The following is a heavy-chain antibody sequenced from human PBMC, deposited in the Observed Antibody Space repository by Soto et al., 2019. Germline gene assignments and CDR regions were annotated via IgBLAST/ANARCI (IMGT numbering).Heavy chain of an antibody. D-gene: IGHD1-1*01. J-gene: IGHJ4*02. CDR2: ISAHNGNT. CDR1: GYAFTTYG. Sequence: QVHLVQSGAEVKKPGASVKVSCQGSGYAFTTYGITWVRQAPGQGLEWMGWISAHNGNTNYAQKLQGRVTVTRDTPTSTAYMELRSLRYDDTAVYFCARGRNGDYWGQGALVTVSS. CDR3: ARGRNGDY. V-gene: IGHV1-18*01.